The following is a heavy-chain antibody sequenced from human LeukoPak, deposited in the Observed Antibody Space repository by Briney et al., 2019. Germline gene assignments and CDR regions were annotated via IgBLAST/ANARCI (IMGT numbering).Heavy chain of an antibody. Sequence: GASVKVSCRASGYTFTGYYMHWVRQAPGQGLEWMGRINPNSGGTNYAQKFQGRVTMTRDTSISTAYMELSRLRSDDTAVYYCARDPLVGATGPLIRRLFDYWGQGTLVTVSS. V-gene: IGHV1-2*06. D-gene: IGHD1-26*01. J-gene: IGHJ4*02. CDR3: ARDPLVGATGPLIRRLFDY. CDR2: INPNSGGT. CDR1: GYTFTGYY.